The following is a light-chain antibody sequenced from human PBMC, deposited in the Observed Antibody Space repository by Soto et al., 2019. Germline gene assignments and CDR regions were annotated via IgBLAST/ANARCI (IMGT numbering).Light chain of an antibody. CDR2: GAS. Sequence: EIVFTQFPGTLSLSPGERATLSCRASQSITSSNLAWYQQKPGQAPRLIIYGASNRATGIPDRFSGSGSGTDFTLTISRLEPEDFAVYFCQHYGNSLPWTFGQGTKVDIK. CDR3: QHYGNSLPWT. V-gene: IGKV3-20*01. J-gene: IGKJ1*01. CDR1: QSITSSN.